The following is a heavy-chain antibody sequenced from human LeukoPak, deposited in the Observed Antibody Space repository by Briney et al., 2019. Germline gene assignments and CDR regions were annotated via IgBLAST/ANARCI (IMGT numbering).Heavy chain of an antibody. CDR3: AALDASSGRL. CDR2: IIPIFGTA. V-gene: IGHV1-69*01. Sequence: ASVKVSCKASGGTFSSYAISWVRQAPGQGLEWMGGIIPIFGTANYAQKFQGRVTITADESTSTAYMELSSLRSEDTAVYYCAALDASSGRLWGQGTLVTVSS. J-gene: IGHJ4*02. CDR1: GGTFSSYA. D-gene: IGHD6-19*01.